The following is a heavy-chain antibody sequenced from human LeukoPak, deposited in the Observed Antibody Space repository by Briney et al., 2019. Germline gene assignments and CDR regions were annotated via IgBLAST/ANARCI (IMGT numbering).Heavy chain of an antibody. V-gene: IGHV3-30*02. CDR3: AKEIPKQVGAAIDI. CDR2: IRYGGSNK. D-gene: IGHD1-26*01. CDR1: GFTFSSYG. Sequence: GGSLRLSCAASGFTFSSYGMHWVRQAPGKGLEWVAFIRYGGSNKYYADSVKGRFTISRDNSKNTLYLQMNSLRAEDTAVYYCAKEIPKQVGAAIDIWGQGTMVTVSS. J-gene: IGHJ3*02.